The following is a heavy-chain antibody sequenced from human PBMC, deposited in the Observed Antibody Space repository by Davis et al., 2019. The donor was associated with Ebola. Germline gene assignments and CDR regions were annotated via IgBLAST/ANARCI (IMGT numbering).Heavy chain of an antibody. V-gene: IGHV4-61*01. CDR3: ARQWGNYYYDSSGYYLAPDYFDY. Sequence: SETLSLTCTVSGGSVSSGSYYWSWIRQPPGKGLEWIGYIYYSGSTNYNPSLKSRVTISVDTSKNQFSLKLSSVTAADTAVYYCARQWGNYYYDSSGYYLAPDYFDYWGQGTLVTVSS. CDR2: IYYSGST. J-gene: IGHJ4*02. CDR1: GGSVSSGSYY. D-gene: IGHD3-22*01.